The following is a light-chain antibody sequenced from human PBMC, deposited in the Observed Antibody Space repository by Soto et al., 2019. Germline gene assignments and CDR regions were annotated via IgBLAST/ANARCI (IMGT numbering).Light chain of an antibody. Sequence: TVLTQSPGPLSVSPGERASLSCRSSQSVRINLAWYQQKPGQAPRLLIYGASPRATGIPARFSGSGFWTEFTRSINSLQSEEFAVYYCQEYDNWPPEGTLGQGTKVDIK. CDR1: QSVRIN. CDR3: QEYDNWPPEGT. V-gene: IGKV3-15*01. J-gene: IGKJ1*01. CDR2: GAS.